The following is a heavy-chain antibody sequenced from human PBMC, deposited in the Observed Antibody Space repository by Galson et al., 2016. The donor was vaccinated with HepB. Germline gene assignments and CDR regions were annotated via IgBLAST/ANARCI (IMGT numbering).Heavy chain of an antibody. V-gene: IGHV3-21*06. D-gene: IGHD3-10*01. CDR2: ISSSSLYI. CDR1: GFNFSTFT. Sequence: LRLSCAASGFNFSTFTVNWVRQVPGKGLEWVSSISSSSLYIYYADSLRGRFTVSRKNSKNSLFLQMNSLGAEDTAIYYCARWSRGTGSSLDFWGQGTLVTVSS. J-gene: IGHJ4*02. CDR3: ARWSRGTGSSLDF.